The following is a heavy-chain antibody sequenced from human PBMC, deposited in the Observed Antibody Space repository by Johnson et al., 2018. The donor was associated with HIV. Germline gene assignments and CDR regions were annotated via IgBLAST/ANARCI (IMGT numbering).Heavy chain of an antibody. V-gene: IGHV3-33*08. CDR2: IWYDGSNK. J-gene: IGHJ3*02. CDR3: ARALEVGATTANEAFDI. D-gene: IGHD1-26*01. Sequence: QMQLVESGGGVVRPGRSLRLSCAASGFTFSSYAMHWVRQAPGKGLEWVAVIWYDGSNKYYADSVKGRFTISRDNSKNTLYLQMNSLRAEDTAVYYCARALEVGATTANEAFDIWGQGTMVTVSS. CDR1: GFTFSSYA.